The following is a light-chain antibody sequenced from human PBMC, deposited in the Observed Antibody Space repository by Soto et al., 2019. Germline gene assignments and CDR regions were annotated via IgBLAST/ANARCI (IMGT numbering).Light chain of an antibody. CDR1: GSNIGAGYD. CDR2: DTT. V-gene: IGLV1-40*01. Sequence: QSVLTQPPSVSGPQGQRVTFPGTGTGSNIGAGYDVHWYQQLPGAAPKLLIYDTTNRPSGVPDRFSGSKSGTSASLAITGLQAEDEADYYCQSYDNTLSGYVFGTGTKLTVL. J-gene: IGLJ1*01. CDR3: QSYDNTLSGYV.